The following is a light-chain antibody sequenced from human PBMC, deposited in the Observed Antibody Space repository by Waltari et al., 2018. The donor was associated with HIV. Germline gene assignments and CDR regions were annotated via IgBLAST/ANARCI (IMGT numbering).Light chain of an antibody. V-gene: IGLV6-57*01. CDR2: EDN. J-gene: IGLJ3*02. CDR3: QSYDSSNQWV. Sequence: NFMLAQPHSVSGSPGKTVTMSSTRRSGTIASNFVQWYRQRPDSSPTIVIYEDNQRPSGVPDRFSGSIDSSSNSASLTISGLKTEDEADYYCQSYDSSNQWVFGGGTKLTVL. CDR1: SGTIASNF.